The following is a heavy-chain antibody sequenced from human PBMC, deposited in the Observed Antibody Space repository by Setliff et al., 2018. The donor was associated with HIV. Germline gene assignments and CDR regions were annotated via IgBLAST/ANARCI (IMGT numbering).Heavy chain of an antibody. V-gene: IGHV1-69*13. CDR3: ARDAVPQCSDASCYGRGAFDV. D-gene: IGHD2-2*01. CDR2: ISPIFGTS. Sequence: EASVKVSCKASGGTSSNYAINWVRQAPGQGLEWMGGISPIFGTSNYAQKVQGRVTITADESTSTAYMELSSLRSTDTAVYYCARDAVPQCSDASCYGRGAFDVWGQGTLVTVSS. CDR1: GGTSSNYA. J-gene: IGHJ3*01.